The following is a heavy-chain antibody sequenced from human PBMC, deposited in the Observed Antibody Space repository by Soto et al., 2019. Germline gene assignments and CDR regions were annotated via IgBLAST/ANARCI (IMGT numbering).Heavy chain of an antibody. D-gene: IGHD5-12*01. V-gene: IGHV4-31*03. J-gene: IGHJ4*02. Sequence: SETLSLTCTVSGGSISSGGYYWSWIRQHPGKGLEWIGYIYYSGSTYYNPSLKSRVTISVDTSKNQFSLKLSSVTAADTAVYYCARGYRRDGYNLWGQGTLVTVSS. CDR2: IYYSGST. CDR1: GGSISSGGYY. CDR3: ARGYRRDGYNL.